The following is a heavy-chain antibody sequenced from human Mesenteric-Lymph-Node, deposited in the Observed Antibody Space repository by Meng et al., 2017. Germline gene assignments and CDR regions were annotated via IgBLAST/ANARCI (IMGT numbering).Heavy chain of an antibody. CDR3: AKEPVISITMVRYYFDY. D-gene: IGHD3-10*01. V-gene: IGHV3-23*01. CDR2: ISGSGGST. CDR1: GFTFSSYA. Sequence: GESLKISCAASGFTFSSYAMSWVRQAPGKGLEWVSAISGSGGSTYYADSVKGRFTISRDNSKNTLYLQMTSLRAEDTAVYYCAKEPVISITMVRYYFDYWGQGTLVTVSS. J-gene: IGHJ4*02.